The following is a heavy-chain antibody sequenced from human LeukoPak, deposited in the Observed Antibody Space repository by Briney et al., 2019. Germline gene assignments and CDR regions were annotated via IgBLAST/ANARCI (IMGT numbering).Heavy chain of an antibody. CDR2: ISSSGSTI. V-gene: IGHV3-11*01. J-gene: IGHJ6*03. Sequence: GGSLRLSCAASGFTFSDYYMSWIRQAPGKGLEWVSYISSSGSTIYYADSVKGRFIISRDNAKNSLYLQMNSLRAEDTAVYYCARLRSSSFYYYYMDVWGKGTTVTVSS. CDR1: GFTFSDYY. CDR3: ARLRSSSFYYYYMDV. D-gene: IGHD6-6*01.